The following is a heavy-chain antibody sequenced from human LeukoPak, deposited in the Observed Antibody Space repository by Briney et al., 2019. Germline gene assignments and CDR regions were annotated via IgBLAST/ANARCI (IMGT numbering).Heavy chain of an antibody. CDR1: GGSFSGYY. CDR3: ARSSYDDSSGYYYSDY. Sequence: PSETLSLTCAVYGGSFSGYYWSWIRQPPGNGLEWIGEINHSGSTNYNPSLKSRVSISVDTSKNQFSLKLNSVTAADTAVYYCARSSYDDSSGYYYSDYWGQGPLVTVSS. J-gene: IGHJ4*02. D-gene: IGHD3-22*01. V-gene: IGHV4-34*01. CDR2: INHSGST.